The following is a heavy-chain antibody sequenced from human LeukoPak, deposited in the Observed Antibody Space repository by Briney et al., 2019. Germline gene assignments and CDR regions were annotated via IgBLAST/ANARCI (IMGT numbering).Heavy chain of an antibody. D-gene: IGHD3-16*01. Sequence: ASVKVSCKASGYTFTGYYMHWVRQAPGQGLEWMAWINGNSGGTKYAQKFQGRVTMTRDTSISTAYMELNRLRSDDTAVYYCARGDDYIWGSAFNWFDPWGHGTLVTVSS. CDR3: ARGDDYIWGSAFNWFDP. V-gene: IGHV1-2*02. J-gene: IGHJ5*02. CDR1: GYTFTGYY. CDR2: INGNSGGT.